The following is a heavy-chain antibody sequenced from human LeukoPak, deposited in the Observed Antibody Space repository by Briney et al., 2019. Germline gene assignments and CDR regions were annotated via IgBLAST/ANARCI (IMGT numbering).Heavy chain of an antibody. V-gene: IGHV1-69*04. CDR1: GYTFTSYG. CDR2: IIPILGIA. J-gene: IGHJ4*02. CDR3: ARTAEVQGQQLEQGGANSFDY. Sequence: ASVKVSCKASGYTFTSYGISWVRQAPGQGLEWMGRIIPILGIANYAQKFQGRVTITADKSTSTAYMELSSLRSEDTAVYYCARTAEVQGQQLEQGGANSFDYWGQGTLVTVSS. D-gene: IGHD6-13*01.